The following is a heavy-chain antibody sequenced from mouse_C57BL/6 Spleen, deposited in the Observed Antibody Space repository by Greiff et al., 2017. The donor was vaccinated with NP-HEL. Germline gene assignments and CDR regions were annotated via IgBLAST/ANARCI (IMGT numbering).Heavy chain of an antibody. Sequence: VQLQQPGAELVMPGASVKLSCKASGYTFTSYWMHWVKQRPGQGLEWIGEIDPSDSYTNYNQKFKGKSTLTVDKSSSTAYMQLSSLTSEDSAVYYCALLYYGNYVGFAYWGQGTLVTVSA. V-gene: IGHV1-69*01. CDR1: GYTFTSYW. D-gene: IGHD2-1*01. CDR2: IDPSDSYT. CDR3: ALLYYGNYVGFAY. J-gene: IGHJ3*01.